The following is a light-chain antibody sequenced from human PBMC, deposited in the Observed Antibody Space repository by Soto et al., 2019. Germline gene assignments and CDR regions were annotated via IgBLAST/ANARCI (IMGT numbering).Light chain of an antibody. J-gene: IGLJ1*01. CDR3: SSYTSSSTLEV. V-gene: IGLV2-14*01. Sequence: QSVLTQPASVSGSPGQSITISCTGTSSDVGGYNYVSWYQQHPGKAPKLMIYEVSNRPSGVSNRFSGSKSGNTASLTISGLQAEDEADYYCSSYTSSSTLEVFGTGTKLTGL. CDR2: EVS. CDR1: SSDVGGYNY.